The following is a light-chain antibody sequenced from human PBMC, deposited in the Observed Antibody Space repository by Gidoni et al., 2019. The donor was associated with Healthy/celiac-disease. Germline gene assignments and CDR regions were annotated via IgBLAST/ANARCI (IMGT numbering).Light chain of an antibody. V-gene: IGKV1-33*01. CDR1: QDIRNY. CDR3: QQYDNLPGT. CDR2: DAS. J-gene: IGKJ4*01. Sequence: DIQMTQSPSSLSSSVGDRVTITCPASQDIRNYLNWYQQKPGKAPKLLIYDASNLETGVPSRFSGSGSGTDFTFTISSLQPEDIATYYCQQYDNLPGTFGGGTKVEIK.